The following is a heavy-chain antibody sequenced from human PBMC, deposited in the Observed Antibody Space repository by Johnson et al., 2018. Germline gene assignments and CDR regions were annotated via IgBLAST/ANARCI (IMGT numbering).Heavy chain of an antibody. Sequence: QVQLVESGAEVKKPGASVKVSCKASGYTFTSYDINWVRQATGQGLEWMGWMKPNSGNTGYAKKFQGRVTMTRNTSISTAYMELSSLGSEDTAVYYFARNVASPYYSYYMGVWGQGTTVTVSS. D-gene: IGHD5-12*01. J-gene: IGHJ6*03. CDR3: ARNVASPYYSYYMGV. V-gene: IGHV1-8*01. CDR1: GYTFTSYD. CDR2: MKPNSGNT.